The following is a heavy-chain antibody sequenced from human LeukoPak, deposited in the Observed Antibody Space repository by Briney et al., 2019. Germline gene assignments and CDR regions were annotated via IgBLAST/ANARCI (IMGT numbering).Heavy chain of an antibody. D-gene: IGHD3-16*01. CDR2: IYYSGST. CDR3: ARGHYDYVWGRRYYFDY. CDR1: GGSISSYY. V-gene: IGHV4-59*08. J-gene: IGHJ4*02. Sequence: SETLSLTCTVSGGSISSYYWSWIRQPPGKGLEWIGYIYYSGSTNYNPSLKSRVTISVDTSKNQFSLKLSSVTAADTAVYYYARGHYDYVWGRRYYFDYWGQGTLVTVSS.